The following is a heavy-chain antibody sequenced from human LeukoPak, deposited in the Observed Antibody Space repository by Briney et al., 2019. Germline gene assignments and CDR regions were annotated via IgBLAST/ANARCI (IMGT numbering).Heavy chain of an antibody. CDR3: ARDSSGYYWGLTSYYFDY. D-gene: IGHD3-22*01. CDR2: ISYDGSNK. V-gene: IGHV3-30*04. Sequence: SGGSLRLSCAASGFTFSSYAMHWVRQAPGKGLEWVAVISYDGSNKCYADSVKGRFTISRDNSKNTLYLQMNSLRAEDTAVYYCARDSSGYYWGLTSYYFDYWGQGTLVTVSS. J-gene: IGHJ4*02. CDR1: GFTFSSYA.